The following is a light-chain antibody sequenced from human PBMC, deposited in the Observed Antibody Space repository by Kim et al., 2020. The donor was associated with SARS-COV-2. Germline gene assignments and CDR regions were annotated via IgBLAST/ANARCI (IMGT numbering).Light chain of an antibody. CDR1: QDINGF. Sequence: AAVGDRVTTPCQASQDINGFLNWYQQTQGKAPKLLSYDASNLETGVPSRFSGSGAGTDFTFTISSVQPEDIAIYYCQQHDNLTITFGQWTRLEIK. CDR3: QQHDNLTIT. CDR2: DAS. V-gene: IGKV1-33*01. J-gene: IGKJ5*01.